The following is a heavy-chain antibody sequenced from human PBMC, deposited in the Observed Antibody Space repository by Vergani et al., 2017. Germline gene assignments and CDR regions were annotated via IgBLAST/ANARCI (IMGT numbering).Heavy chain of an antibody. J-gene: IGHJ4*02. Sequence: EVQLLESGGGLVQPGGSLRISCAASGFTFSSYAMSWVRQAPGKGLEWVSAISESGDNTYYPDSVRGRFTISRDNSKNTVYLQLNSLRAEDTAVYYCAKENGDSFFVYWGQGTLVTVSS. CDR3: AKENGDSFFVY. D-gene: IGHD4-17*01. CDR2: ISESGDNT. V-gene: IGHV3-23*01. CDR1: GFTFSSYA.